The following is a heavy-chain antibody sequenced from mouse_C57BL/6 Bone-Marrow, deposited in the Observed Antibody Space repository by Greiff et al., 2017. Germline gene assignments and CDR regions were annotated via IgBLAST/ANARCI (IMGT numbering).Heavy chain of an antibody. Sequence: VHLVESGPGLVAPSQSLSITCTVSGFSLTSYGVDWVRQSPGKGLEWLGVIWGVGSTNYNSALKSRLSISKDNSKSQVFLKMNSLQTDDTAMYYCATFKGAMDYWGQGTSVTVSS. CDR1: GFSLTSYG. D-gene: IGHD1-3*01. CDR3: ATFKGAMDY. V-gene: IGHV2-6*01. CDR2: IWGVGST. J-gene: IGHJ4*01.